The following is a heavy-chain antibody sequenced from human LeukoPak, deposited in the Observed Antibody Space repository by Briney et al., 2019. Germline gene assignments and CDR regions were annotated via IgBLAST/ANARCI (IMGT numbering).Heavy chain of an antibody. CDR2: IHHSGST. J-gene: IGHJ4*02. Sequence: SGTLSLTCDVSGGSISDGYWWSWVRQPSGKGLEWIGEIHHSGSTSYNPSLKSRVTISVDTSKNQFSLKLSSVTAADTAVYYCARFGSGGRYYWGQGTLVTVSS. D-gene: IGHD2-15*01. V-gene: IGHV4-4*02. CDR1: GGSISDGYW. CDR3: ARFGSGGRYY.